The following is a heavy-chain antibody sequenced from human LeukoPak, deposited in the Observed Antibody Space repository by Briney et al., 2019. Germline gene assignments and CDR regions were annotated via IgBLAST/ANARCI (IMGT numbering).Heavy chain of an antibody. CDR1: GYTFTGYY. CDR3: ATRSGPRSPFDY. Sequence: ASVKVSCKASGYTFTGYYMHWVRQAPGQGLEWMGIINPSGGSTSYAQKFQGRVTMTRDTSTSTVYMELSSLRSEDTAVYYCATRSGPRSPFDYWGQGTLVTVSS. CDR2: INPSGGST. D-gene: IGHD3-3*01. J-gene: IGHJ4*02. V-gene: IGHV1-46*01.